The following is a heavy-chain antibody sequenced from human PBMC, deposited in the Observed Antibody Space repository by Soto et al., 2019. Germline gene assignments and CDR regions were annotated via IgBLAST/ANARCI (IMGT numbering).Heavy chain of an antibody. D-gene: IGHD5-18*01. CDR2: INHSGTT. J-gene: IGHJ4*02. CDR1: GGSFGGYY. Sequence: SETLSLTCAVYGGSFGGYYWTWIRQPPDKGLEWIGEINHSGTTNYNPSLKSRVTMSVDTSKNQFSLKSNSVTAADTAVYYCARIRYSYASGYWGRGTLVTVSS. V-gene: IGHV4-34*01. CDR3: ARIRYSYASGY.